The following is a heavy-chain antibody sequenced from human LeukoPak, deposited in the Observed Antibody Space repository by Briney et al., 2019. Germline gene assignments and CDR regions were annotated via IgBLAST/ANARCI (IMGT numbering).Heavy chain of an antibody. D-gene: IGHD3-10*01. Sequence: ASVTVSCTASGYTFTSYGISWVRQAPGQGLEWMGWISAYNGNTNYPQKLQGRVTMTTDTSTSTAYMELRSLRSDDTAVYYCARPLGRGNAFDIWGQGTMVTVSS. CDR3: ARPLGRGNAFDI. CDR2: ISAYNGNT. V-gene: IGHV1-18*01. J-gene: IGHJ3*02. CDR1: GYTFTSYG.